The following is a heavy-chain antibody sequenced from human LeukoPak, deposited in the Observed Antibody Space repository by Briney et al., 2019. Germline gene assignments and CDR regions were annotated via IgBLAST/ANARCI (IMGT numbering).Heavy chain of an antibody. CDR3: ARYSGSYSPPIDY. Sequence: SVKVSCKASGGTFSSYAISWVRQAPGQGLEWMGRIIPILGIANYAQKFQGRVTITADKSTSTAYMELSSLRSEDTAVYYCARYSGSYSPPIDYWGQGTLVTVSS. V-gene: IGHV1-69*04. J-gene: IGHJ4*02. D-gene: IGHD1-26*01. CDR2: IIPILGIA. CDR1: GGTFSSYA.